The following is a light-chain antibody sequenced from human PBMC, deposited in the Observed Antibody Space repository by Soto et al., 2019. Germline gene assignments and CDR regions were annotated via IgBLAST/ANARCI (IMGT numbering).Light chain of an antibody. Sequence: QSALTQPASVSGSPGQSITISCTGTSSDVGGYNYVSWYQQHPGKAPKLMIYDVSNRPSGVSNRFSGSKSGNTASLTISGLEAEEESDYYCSSSTSSSTLGHVVFGGGTKLTVL. V-gene: IGLV2-14*01. CDR1: SSDVGGYNY. J-gene: IGLJ2*01. CDR2: DVS. CDR3: SSSTSSSTLGHVV.